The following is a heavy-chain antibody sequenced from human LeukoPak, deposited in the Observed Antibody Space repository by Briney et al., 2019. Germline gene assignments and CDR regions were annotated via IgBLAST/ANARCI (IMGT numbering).Heavy chain of an antibody. V-gene: IGHV3-30-3*01. J-gene: IGHJ4*02. D-gene: IGHD2-2*01. CDR2: ISYDGSNK. CDR3: ARGGIVVVPAAILGY. Sequence: GGSLRLSCAASGFTFSSYAMHWVRQAPGKGLEWVAVISYDGSNKYYADSVKGRFTISRDNSKNTLYLQMNSLRAEDTAVYYCARGGIVVVPAAILGYWGQGTLVTVSS. CDR1: GFTFSSYA.